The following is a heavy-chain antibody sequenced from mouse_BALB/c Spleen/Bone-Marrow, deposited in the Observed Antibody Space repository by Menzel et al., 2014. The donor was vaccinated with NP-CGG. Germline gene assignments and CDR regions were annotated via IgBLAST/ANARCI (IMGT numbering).Heavy chain of an antibody. Sequence: VQLQQSGPELVKPGASVKMSCKASGYTFTSYVMHWVKQKPGQGLEWIGYINPYNDGTKYNEMFKGKATLTSDKSSSTAYMELSSLTSEDSAVYYCARNFYFDYWGQGTTLTVSS. CDR3: ARNFYFDY. CDR1: GYTFTSYV. J-gene: IGHJ2*01. V-gene: IGHV1-14*01. CDR2: INPYNDGT.